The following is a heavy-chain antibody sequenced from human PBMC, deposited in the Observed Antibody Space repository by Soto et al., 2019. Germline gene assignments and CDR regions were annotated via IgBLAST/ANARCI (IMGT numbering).Heavy chain of an antibody. CDR2: TFYRSKWYN. CDR1: GDSVSSNHAT. D-gene: IGHD6-19*01. Sequence: QTLSLTCAISGDSVSSNHATWDWIRQSPSRGLEWLGRTFYRSKWYNDYAVSVKSRITINPDTSKNQFSLQLNSVTPEDTAVYYCAREGGAVAGFFYGMDVWGQGTTVTVSS. J-gene: IGHJ6*02. CDR3: AREGGAVAGFFYGMDV. V-gene: IGHV6-1*01.